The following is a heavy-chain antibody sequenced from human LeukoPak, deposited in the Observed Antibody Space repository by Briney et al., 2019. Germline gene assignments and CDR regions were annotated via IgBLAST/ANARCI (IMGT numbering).Heavy chain of an antibody. CDR3: ATYCGGDCYNY. Sequence: HSGRSLRLSCAASVFTFDDYAMHWVRQAPGKGLEWVSGISWNSGSIGYADSVKGRFTISRDNAKNSLYLQMNSLRAEDTALYYCATYCGGDCYNYWGQGTLVTVSS. CDR2: ISWNSGSI. V-gene: IGHV3-9*01. D-gene: IGHD2-21*02. J-gene: IGHJ4*02. CDR1: VFTFDDYA.